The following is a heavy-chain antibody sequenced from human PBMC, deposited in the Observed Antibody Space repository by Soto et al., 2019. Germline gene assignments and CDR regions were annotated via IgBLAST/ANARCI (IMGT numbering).Heavy chain of an antibody. CDR3: ARWMTTVTTSDQYGMDV. J-gene: IGHJ6*02. V-gene: IGHV1-18*01. D-gene: IGHD4-17*01. CDR2: ISAYNGNT. Sequence: ASVKVSCKASGYTFTSYGISWVRQAPGQGLEWMGWISAYNGNTNYAQKLQGRVTMTTDTSTSTAYMELRSLRSDDTAVYYCARWMTTVTTSDQYGMDVWGQGTTVTVSS. CDR1: GYTFTSYG.